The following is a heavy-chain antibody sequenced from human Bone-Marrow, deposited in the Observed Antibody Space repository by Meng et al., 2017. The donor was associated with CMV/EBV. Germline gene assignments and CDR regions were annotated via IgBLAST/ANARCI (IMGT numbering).Heavy chain of an antibody. J-gene: IGHJ4*02. D-gene: IGHD2-15*01. Sequence: GQLQGSGPELVKPSQTRSLTCTVSGGSSSSGDYYWSWIRQPPGKGLEWIGYIYYSGSTYYNPSLKSRVTISVDTSKNQFSLKLSSVTAADTAVYYCARVLSGYFDYWGQGTLVTVSS. V-gene: IGHV4-30-4*08. CDR1: GGSSSSGDYY. CDR2: IYYSGST. CDR3: ARVLSGYFDY.